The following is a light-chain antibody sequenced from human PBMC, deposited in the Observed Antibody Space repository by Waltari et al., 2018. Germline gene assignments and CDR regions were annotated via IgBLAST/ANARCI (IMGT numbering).Light chain of an antibody. CDR2: SGS. J-gene: IGKJ1*01. Sequence: DIQLTQSPSFLSASVRDRVTITCRASQGISNYLAWYQQKPGKAPKLLIYSGSTLQSGVPSRFSGSGSGTEFSLTISSLQPEDFATYYCQQSYSTPRTFGQGTKVEIK. CDR1: QGISNY. V-gene: IGKV1-9*01. CDR3: QQSYSTPRT.